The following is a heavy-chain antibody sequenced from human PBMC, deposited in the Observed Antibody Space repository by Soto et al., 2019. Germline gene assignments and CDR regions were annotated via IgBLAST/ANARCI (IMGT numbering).Heavy chain of an antibody. J-gene: IGHJ4*02. Sequence: EVQLVESGGGLVQPGGSLRLSCAASGFTFSTYSMNWVRQAPGKGLEWISYISGTSSNIYYADSVKGRFTISRDNAKNSLYLQMNSLRDEDTAVYYCARGMGYYCSGGSCPEVVFDYWGQGTLGTVSS. CDR3: ARGMGYYCSGGSCPEVVFDY. CDR1: GFTFSTYS. V-gene: IGHV3-48*02. D-gene: IGHD2-15*01. CDR2: ISGTSSNI.